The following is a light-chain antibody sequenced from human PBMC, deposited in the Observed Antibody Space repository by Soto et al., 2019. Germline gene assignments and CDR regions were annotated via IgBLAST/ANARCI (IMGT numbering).Light chain of an antibody. CDR2: EVS. CDR3: SSNSITTADL. J-gene: IGLJ1*01. Sequence: QSLLAQPASVSGAPGQSITISCTGTSSDVGGYDYVSCYQLHPDKAPKLMVFEVSNRPSGVSYRFSGAKSGNTASLTISGRQAEDEADYFCSSNSITTADLFATGTKVTV. CDR1: SSDVGGYDY. V-gene: IGLV2-14*01.